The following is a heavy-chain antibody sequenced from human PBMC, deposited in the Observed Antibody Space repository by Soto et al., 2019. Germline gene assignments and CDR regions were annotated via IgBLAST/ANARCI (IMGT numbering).Heavy chain of an antibody. CDR1: GYSFTSYW. CDR3: ARFRAGYYYYYGMDV. CDR2: IYPGDSDT. V-gene: IGHV5-51*01. Sequence: PGESLKISCKGSGYSFTSYWIGWVRQMPGKGLEWMGIIYPGDSDTRYSPSFQGQVTISADKSISTAYLQWSSLKASDTAMYYCARFRAGYYYYYGMDVWGQGTTSTVSS. D-gene: IGHD6-25*01. J-gene: IGHJ6*02.